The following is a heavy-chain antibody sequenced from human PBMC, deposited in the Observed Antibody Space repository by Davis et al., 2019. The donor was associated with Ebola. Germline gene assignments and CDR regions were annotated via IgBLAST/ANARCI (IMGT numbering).Heavy chain of an antibody. V-gene: IGHV3-30*02. CDR1: GFTFSNYG. D-gene: IGHD4-11*01. J-gene: IGHJ4*02. CDR3: ARGGTTVTTPLDY. CDR2: IRYDGSNK. Sequence: PGGSLRLSCAASGFTFSNYGMHWVRQDPGKGLEWVAYIRYDGSNKYYADSVKGRFTISRDNSKNTLYLQMNSLRAEDTAVYYCARGGTTVTTPLDYWGQGTLVTVSS.